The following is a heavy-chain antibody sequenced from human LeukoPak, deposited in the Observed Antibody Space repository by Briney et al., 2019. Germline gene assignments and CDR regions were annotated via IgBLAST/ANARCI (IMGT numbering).Heavy chain of an antibody. J-gene: IGHJ4*02. D-gene: IGHD6-13*01. CDR2: INHSGST. V-gene: IGHV4-34*01. CDR3: ASISVIGTAAAGNNY. Sequence: SETLSLTCAVYGGSLSGYYWSWIRQPPGKGLEWIGEINHSGSTNYNPSLKSRVTISVDTSKNQFSLKLSSVTAADTAVYYCASISVIGTAAAGNNYWGQGTLVTVSS. CDR1: GGSLSGYY.